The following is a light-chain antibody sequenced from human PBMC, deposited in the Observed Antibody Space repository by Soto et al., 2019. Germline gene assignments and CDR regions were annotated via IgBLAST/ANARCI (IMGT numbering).Light chain of an antibody. CDR3: QQLNSYPVT. CDR1: QGISSY. J-gene: IGKJ4*01. CDR2: AAS. V-gene: IGKV1-9*01. Sequence: DIQLTQSPSFLSASVGDRVTITCRASQGISSYLVWYQQKPGKPPKLLIYAASTLQSGDPSRFSGSGYATEFTLTISSLQPEDFATYYCQQLNSYPVTFGGGTKVEIK.